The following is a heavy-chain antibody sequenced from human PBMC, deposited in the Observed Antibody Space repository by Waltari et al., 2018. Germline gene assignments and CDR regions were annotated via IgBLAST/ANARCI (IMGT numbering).Heavy chain of an antibody. CDR3: ARHVGSSWYDGGFDY. V-gene: IGHV5-51*01. Sequence: EVQLVQSGAEVKKPGESLKISCKGSGYSFTSYWIGWVRQITGKGLEWMGIIYPGDSDTRYSPSFQGQVTISADKSISTAYLQWSSLKASDTAMYYCARHVGSSWYDGGFDYWGQGTLVTVSS. J-gene: IGHJ4*02. D-gene: IGHD6-13*01. CDR2: IYPGDSDT. CDR1: GYSFTSYW.